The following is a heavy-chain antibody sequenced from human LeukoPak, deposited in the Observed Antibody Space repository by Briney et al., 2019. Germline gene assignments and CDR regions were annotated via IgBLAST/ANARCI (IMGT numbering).Heavy chain of an antibody. Sequence: SETLSLTCDVSGGSISSSSSAYYWGWIRQPPGKGLEWIGSIYYHGSTQYNPSLKSRVTISVDTSKNQFFLELSSVTAADTAVYYCASRVTIALGGFDPWGQGTLVTVSS. J-gene: IGHJ5*02. CDR3: ASRVTIALGGFDP. D-gene: IGHD3-10*01. CDR2: IYYHGST. V-gene: IGHV4-39*07. CDR1: GGSISSSSSAYY.